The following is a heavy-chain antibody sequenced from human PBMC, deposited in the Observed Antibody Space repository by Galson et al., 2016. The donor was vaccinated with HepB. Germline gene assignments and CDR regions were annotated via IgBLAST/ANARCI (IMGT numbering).Heavy chain of an antibody. J-gene: IGHJ4*02. CDR1: GGSISSSSYY. CDR2: FSYSGST. V-gene: IGHV4-39*01. CDR3: ARKSGGWRIDY. D-gene: IGHD6-19*01. Sequence: SETLSLTCTVSGGSISSSSYYWGWIRQPPGKGLEWIGSFSYSGSTYYNPSLKSRVTIFVDTSKNQFSLKLSSVTAADTAVYYCARKSGGWRIDYWGQGTLVTVSS.